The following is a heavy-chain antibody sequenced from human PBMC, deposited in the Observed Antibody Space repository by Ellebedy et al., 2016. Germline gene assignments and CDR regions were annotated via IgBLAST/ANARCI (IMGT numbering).Heavy chain of an antibody. V-gene: IGHV3-23*01. CDR3: YYGHYSGS. CDR2: ISGDGKTT. CDR1: GFTFSDFF. D-gene: IGHD4-17*01. J-gene: IGHJ4*02. Sequence: GGSLRLXCVASGFTFSDFFMSWVRQVPGGGLEWLSTISGDGKTTFSADSVKGRFAISRDNSRNTVFLLMNSLRAEDTAVYYCYYGHYSGSWGQGTLVTVSS.